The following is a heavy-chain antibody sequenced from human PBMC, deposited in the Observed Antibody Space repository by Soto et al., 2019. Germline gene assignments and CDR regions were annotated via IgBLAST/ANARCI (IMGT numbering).Heavy chain of an antibody. V-gene: IGHV4-59*01. D-gene: IGHD3-3*01. CDR2: VYYSGAT. CDR1: GGSFGNYY. CDR3: ARDQGYYENLFDP. J-gene: IGHJ5*02. Sequence: SETLSLTCTVSGGSFGNYYWSWIRQPPGKGLEWIGYVYYSGATTYHPSLKSRVTISIDTSKNQFFLKLKSVTAADTAVYYCARDQGYYENLFDPWGQGTLVTVSS.